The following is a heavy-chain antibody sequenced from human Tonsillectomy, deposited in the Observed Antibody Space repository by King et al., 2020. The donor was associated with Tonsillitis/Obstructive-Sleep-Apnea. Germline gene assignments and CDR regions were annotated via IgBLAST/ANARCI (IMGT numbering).Heavy chain of an antibody. CDR3: AHRGRRKYYFDY. Sequence: TLKESGPTLVKPTQTLTLTCTFSGFSLSTSGVGVGWIRQPPGKALEWLALIYWDDDKRYSPSLKSRVTITKDTSKNKVVLTMTNMDPVDTATYYCAHRGRRKYYFDYWGQGTLVTVSS. J-gene: IGHJ4*02. V-gene: IGHV2-5*02. D-gene: IGHD6-25*01. CDR2: IYWDDDK. CDR1: GFSLSTSGVG.